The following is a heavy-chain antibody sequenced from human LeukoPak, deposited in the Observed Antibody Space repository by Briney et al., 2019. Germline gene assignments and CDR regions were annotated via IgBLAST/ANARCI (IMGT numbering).Heavy chain of an antibody. CDR3: AKDYTGTQDY. J-gene: IGHJ4*02. CDR2: ISYDGSNK. CDR1: GFTFSSYG. V-gene: IGHV3-30*18. Sequence: GSLRLSCAASGFTFSSYGTHWVRQAPGKGLEWVAVISYDGSNKYYADSVKGRFTISRDNSKNTLYLQMNSLRAEDTAVYYCAKDYTGTQDYWGQGALVTVSS.